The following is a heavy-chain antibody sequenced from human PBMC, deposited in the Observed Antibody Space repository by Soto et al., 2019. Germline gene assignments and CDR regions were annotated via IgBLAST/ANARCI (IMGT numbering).Heavy chain of an antibody. Sequence: ASVKVSCKASGYTFTGYYMHWVRQAPGQGLEWMGWINPNSGGTNYAQKFQGRVTMTRDTSISTAYMELSRLRSDDTAVYYCARDLRRGYSGYDYFPYYYYYGMDVWGQGTTVTVSS. J-gene: IGHJ6*02. CDR3: ARDLRRGYSGYDYFPYYYYYGMDV. V-gene: IGHV1-2*02. CDR1: GYTFTGYY. D-gene: IGHD5-12*01. CDR2: INPNSGGT.